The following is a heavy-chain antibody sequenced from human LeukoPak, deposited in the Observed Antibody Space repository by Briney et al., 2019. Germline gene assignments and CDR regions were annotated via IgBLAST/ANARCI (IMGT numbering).Heavy chain of an antibody. CDR2: ISTSGGST. Sequence: SGGSLRLSCAASGFNFSTYAMSWVRQAPGKGLEWVSGISTSGGSTYYADSVKGRFTISRDNSKKALYLQMNSLRAEDTAVYYCAKDGYCSGGSCYSRYDSWGQGTLVTVSS. J-gene: IGHJ4*02. D-gene: IGHD2-15*01. CDR3: AKDGYCSGGSCYSRYDS. V-gene: IGHV3-23*01. CDR1: GFNFSTYA.